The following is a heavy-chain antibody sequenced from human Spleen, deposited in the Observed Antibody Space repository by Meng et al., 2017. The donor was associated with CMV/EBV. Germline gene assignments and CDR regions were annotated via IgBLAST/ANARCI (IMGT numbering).Heavy chain of an antibody. CDR1: GYTFTSYY. D-gene: IGHD2-2*01. CDR3: VRVDCSTTSCPQGYYYYYNMDV. J-gene: IGHJ6*02. CDR2: INPSGGST. Sequence: ASVKVSCKASGYTFTSYYMHWVRQAPGQGLEWMGIINPSGGSTSYAQKFQGRLTMTRNTSISTAYMELSSLRPEDTAVYYCVRVDCSTTSCPQGYYYYYNMDVWGQGTTVTVS. V-gene: IGHV1-46*01.